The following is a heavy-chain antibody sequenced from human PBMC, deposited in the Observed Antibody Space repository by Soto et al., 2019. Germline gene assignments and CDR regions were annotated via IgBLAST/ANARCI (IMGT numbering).Heavy chain of an antibody. D-gene: IGHD2-2*01. CDR1: GFTFSSYS. CDR3: AKSGSIVVVPAAPVPVDY. CDR2: ISVSGGST. V-gene: IGHV3-23*01. Sequence: PGGSLRLSCAASGFTFSSYSMNWVRQAPGKGLEWVSAISVSGGSTYYADSVKGRFTISRDNSKNTLYLQMNSLRAEDTAVYYCAKSGSIVVVPAAPVPVDYWGQGTLVTVSS. J-gene: IGHJ4*02.